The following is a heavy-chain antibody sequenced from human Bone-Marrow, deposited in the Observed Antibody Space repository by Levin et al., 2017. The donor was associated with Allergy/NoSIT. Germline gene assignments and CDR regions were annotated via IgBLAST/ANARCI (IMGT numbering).Heavy chain of an antibody. V-gene: IGHV3-23*01. CDR1: GFTFDTFT. Sequence: GGSLRLSCAASGFTFDTFTMSWVRQGPGKGLEWLADISGSGGRTYYADSVKGRFSISRDNSKNTLYLQMNSLRAEDTAVYYCAKNLGAEEDYDILTGLFDYWGQGTLVTVSS. D-gene: IGHD3-9*01. J-gene: IGHJ4*02. CDR3: AKNLGAEEDYDILTGLFDY. CDR2: ISGSGGRT.